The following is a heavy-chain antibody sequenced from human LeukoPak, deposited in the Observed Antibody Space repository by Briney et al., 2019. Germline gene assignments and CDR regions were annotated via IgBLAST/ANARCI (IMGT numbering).Heavy chain of an antibody. D-gene: IGHD2-2*01. CDR1: GFTFSSYG. V-gene: IGHV3-30*18. Sequence: GGSLRLSCAAPGFTFSSYGMHWVRQAPGKGLEWVAVISYDGSNKYYADSVKGRFTISRDNSKNTLYLQMNSLRAEDTAVYYCAKERIRLGYCSSTSCSDFDYWGQGTLVTVSS. CDR3: AKERIRLGYCSSTSCSDFDY. J-gene: IGHJ4*02. CDR2: ISYDGSNK.